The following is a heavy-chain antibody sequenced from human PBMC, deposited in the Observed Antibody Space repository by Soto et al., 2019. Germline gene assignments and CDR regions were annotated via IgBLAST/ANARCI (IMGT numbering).Heavy chain of an antibody. J-gene: IGHJ4*02. CDR2: IYWDDDE. Sequence: QITLKESGPTLVKHAQTLALTCTFSGFSLTTDGEGVGWVRQPPGEALEWLALIYWDDDERYSPSLKTRLTITKDPSKNQVVLIMTNVDPVDTATYYCAHSRNLITEDAQVGDFDYWGQGTLVTVSS. CDR3: AHSRNLITEDAQVGDFDY. D-gene: IGHD3-10*01. CDR1: GFSLTTDGEG. V-gene: IGHV2-5*02.